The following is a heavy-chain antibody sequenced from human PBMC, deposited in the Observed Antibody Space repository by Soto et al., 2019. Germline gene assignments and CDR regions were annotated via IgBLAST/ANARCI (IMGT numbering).Heavy chain of an antibody. CDR1: GFTFSSYA. CDR2: ISGSGGST. D-gene: IGHD2-15*01. J-gene: IGHJ4*02. Sequence: EVQLLESGGGLVQPGGSLRLSCAASGFTFSSYAMSWVRQAPGKGLEWVSAISGSGGSTYYADSVKGRFTISRDNSKNTLYLQINSMRAEDTAVYYCAKTTMLGYCSGGSCSKRFDYWGQGTLVTVSS. CDR3: AKTTMLGYCSGGSCSKRFDY. V-gene: IGHV3-23*01.